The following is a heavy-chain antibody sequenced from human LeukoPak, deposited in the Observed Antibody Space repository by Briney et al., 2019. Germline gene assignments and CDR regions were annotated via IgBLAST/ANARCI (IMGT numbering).Heavy chain of an antibody. J-gene: IGHJ6*02. CDR2: MNPNSGNT. Sequence: ASVKVSCKASGYTFTSYDINWVRQATGQGLEWMGWMNPNSGNTGYAQKFQGRVTMTRNTSISTAYMELSSLRFEDTAVYYCARGPRTNRGWYGDYYYYYGMDVWGQGTTVTVSS. V-gene: IGHV1-8*01. CDR1: GYTFTSYD. CDR3: ARGPRTNRGWYGDYYYYYGMDV. D-gene: IGHD6-19*01.